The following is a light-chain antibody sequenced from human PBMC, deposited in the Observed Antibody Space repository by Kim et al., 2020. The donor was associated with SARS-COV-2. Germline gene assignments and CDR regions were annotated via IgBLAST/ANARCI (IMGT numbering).Light chain of an antibody. J-gene: IGLJ3*02. Sequence: LGQKVRITCQGDSLRSYYASWYQQKPGQAPVLVIYGKNNRPSGIPDRFSGSNSGNTASLNITGAQAEDEADYYCNSRDSSGNQRVFGGGTQLTVL. V-gene: IGLV3-19*01. CDR1: SLRSYY. CDR2: GKN. CDR3: NSRDSSGNQRV.